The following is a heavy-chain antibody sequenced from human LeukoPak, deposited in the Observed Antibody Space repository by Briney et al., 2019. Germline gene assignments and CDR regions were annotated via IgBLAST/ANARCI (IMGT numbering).Heavy chain of an antibody. CDR1: GYTFTGYY. CDR3: ARARVRGVIRVEGLDV. V-gene: IGHV1-2*02. D-gene: IGHD3-10*01. CDR2: INPNSGGT. Sequence: ASVKVSCKASGYTFTGYYTHWVRQAPGQGLEWMGWINPNSGGTNYAQKFQGRVTVTSDTSISTAYMELSRLRSDDTAVYYCARARVRGVIRVEGLDVWGKGTTVTVSS. J-gene: IGHJ6*04.